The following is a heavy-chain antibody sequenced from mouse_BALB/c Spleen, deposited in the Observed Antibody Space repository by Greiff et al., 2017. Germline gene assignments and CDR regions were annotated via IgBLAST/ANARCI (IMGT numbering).Heavy chain of an antibody. V-gene: IGHV5-12-2*01. Sequence: EVQGVESGGGLVQPGGSLKLSCAASGFTFSSYTMSWVRQTPEKRLEWVAYISNGGGSTYYPDTVKGRFTISRDNAKNTLYLQMSSLKSEDTAMYYCARYGYHGETWFAYWGQGTLVTVSA. J-gene: IGHJ3*01. CDR2: ISNGGGST. CDR3: ARYGYHGETWFAY. CDR1: GFTFSSYT. D-gene: IGHD2-2*01.